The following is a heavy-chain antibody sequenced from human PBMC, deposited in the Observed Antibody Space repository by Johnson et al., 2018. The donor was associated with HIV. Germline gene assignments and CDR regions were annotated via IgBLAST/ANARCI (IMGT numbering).Heavy chain of an antibody. Sequence: QMQLVESGVGVVQPGRSLRLSCVVSGFTFSSYAMHWVRQAPGKGLEWVALISYDGRNRYYGDSVKGRFTISRDNFENTLYLQMDSLRVEDTAVYYCARDDARGYSGDDAFDIWGQGSMVTVSS. J-gene: IGHJ3*02. CDR3: ARDDARGYSGDDAFDI. CDR2: ISYDGRNR. CDR1: GFTFSSYA. D-gene: IGHD5-12*01. V-gene: IGHV3-30*04.